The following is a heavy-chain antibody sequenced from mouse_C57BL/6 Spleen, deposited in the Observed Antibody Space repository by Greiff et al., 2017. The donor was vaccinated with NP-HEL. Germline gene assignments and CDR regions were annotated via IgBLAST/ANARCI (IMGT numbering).Heavy chain of an antibody. J-gene: IGHJ2*01. CDR3: ARRGTSLYYFDY. CDR1: GYAFSSSW. Sequence: VMLVESGPELVKPGASVKISCKASGYAFSSSWMNWVKQRPGKGLEWIGRIYPGDGDTNYNGKFKGKATLTADKSSSTAYMQLSSLTSEDSAVYFCARRGTSLYYFDYWGQGTTLTVSS. D-gene: IGHD2-14*01. CDR2: IYPGDGDT. V-gene: IGHV1-82*01.